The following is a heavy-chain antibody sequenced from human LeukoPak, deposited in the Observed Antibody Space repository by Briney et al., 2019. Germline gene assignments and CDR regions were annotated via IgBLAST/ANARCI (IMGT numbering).Heavy chain of an antibody. J-gene: IGHJ4*02. D-gene: IGHD3-22*01. Sequence: PGGSLRLSCAASGFTFSSYEMNWVRQAPGKGLEWVSYISSSGSTIYYADSVKGRFTISRDNAKNSLYLQMNSLGAEDTAVYYCARVGYDSSGYYPVDYWGQGTLVTVSS. CDR3: ARVGYDSSGYYPVDY. CDR1: GFTFSSYE. CDR2: ISSSGSTI. V-gene: IGHV3-48*03.